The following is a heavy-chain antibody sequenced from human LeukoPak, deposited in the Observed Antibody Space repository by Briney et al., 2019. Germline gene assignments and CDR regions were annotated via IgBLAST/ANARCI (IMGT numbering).Heavy chain of an antibody. Sequence: PGGSLRLSCAASGFTFSSYWMSWVRQAPGKGLEWVANIKQDGSEKYYVDSVKGRFTISRDNAKNSLYLQMNSLRAEDTAVYYCAREGGWSGYQYYYYHYMDVWGKGTTVTVSS. V-gene: IGHV3-7*01. CDR1: GFTFSSYW. CDR3: AREGGWSGYQYYYYHYMDV. CDR2: IKQDGSEK. J-gene: IGHJ6*03. D-gene: IGHD3-3*01.